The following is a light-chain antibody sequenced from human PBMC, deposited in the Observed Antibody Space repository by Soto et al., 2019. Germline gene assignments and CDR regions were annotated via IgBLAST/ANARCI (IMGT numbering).Light chain of an antibody. Sequence: DVQLTQSPSSISASVGDRVTTTCLASQGINIWLAWYQQKPGKAPRLLLYGASSLQSGVPLRFSGNGSGTDFTLTISSLQPEDFGDYYCQQANNMPLTFGGGPRVEIK. J-gene: IGKJ4*01. CDR3: QQANNMPLT. V-gene: IGKV1-12*01. CDR2: GAS. CDR1: QGINIW.